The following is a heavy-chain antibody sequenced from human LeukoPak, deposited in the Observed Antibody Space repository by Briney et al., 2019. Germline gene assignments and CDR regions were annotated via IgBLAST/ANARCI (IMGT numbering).Heavy chain of an antibody. D-gene: IGHD3-22*01. J-gene: IGHJ4*02. CDR2: ISSSGGST. Sequence: PGGSLRLSCAASGFVFRSYAMSWVRQAPGKGLEWVSGISSSGGSTYHADSVRGRITISRDNSKNTQYLQMNSLRVEDTAVYYCAKVGSGYYYHLDFWGQGSLVTVSS. CDR1: GFVFRSYA. V-gene: IGHV3-23*01. CDR3: AKVGSGYYYHLDF.